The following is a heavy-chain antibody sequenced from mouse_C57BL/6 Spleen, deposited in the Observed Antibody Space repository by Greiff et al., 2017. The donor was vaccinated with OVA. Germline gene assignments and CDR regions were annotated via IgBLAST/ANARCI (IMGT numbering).Heavy chain of an antibody. Sequence: EVKVVESGEGLVKPGGSLKLSCAASGFTFSSYAMSWVRQTPEKRLEWVAYISSGGDYIYYADTVKGRFTISRDNARNTLYLQMSSLKSEDTAMYYCTRDYYDYGWYFDVWGTGTTVTVSS. CDR2: ISSGGDYI. CDR1: GFTFSSYA. CDR3: TRDYYDYGWYFDV. D-gene: IGHD2-4*01. V-gene: IGHV5-9-1*02. J-gene: IGHJ1*03.